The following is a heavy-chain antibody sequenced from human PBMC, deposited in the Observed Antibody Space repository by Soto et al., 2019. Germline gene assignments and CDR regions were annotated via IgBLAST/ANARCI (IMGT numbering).Heavy chain of an antibody. CDR2: IIPIFGTA. Sequence: SVKVSCKASGGTFSSYAISWVRQAPGQGLEWMGGIIPIFGTANYAQKFQGRVTITADESTSTAYMELSSLRSEDTAVYYCARWGQVVVAATHYYYYGMDVWGQGTTVTVSS. J-gene: IGHJ6*02. CDR3: ARWGQVVVAATHYYYYGMDV. V-gene: IGHV1-69*13. CDR1: GGTFSSYA. D-gene: IGHD2-15*01.